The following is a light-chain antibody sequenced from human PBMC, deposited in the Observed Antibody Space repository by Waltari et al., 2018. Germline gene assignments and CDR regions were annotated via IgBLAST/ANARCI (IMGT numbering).Light chain of an antibody. V-gene: IGLV2-23*02. Sequence: QSALTQPASVPGPAGQSITISCTGTSSDVGYYKRVSWYQQHPGKAPKLMIYAVSKRPSGVSDRFSGSKSGGMASLTISGLQPEDEAEYFCSSYAGSSKGVFGGGTKVTVL. J-gene: IGLJ2*01. CDR2: AVS. CDR3: SSYAGSSKGV. CDR1: SSDVGYYKR.